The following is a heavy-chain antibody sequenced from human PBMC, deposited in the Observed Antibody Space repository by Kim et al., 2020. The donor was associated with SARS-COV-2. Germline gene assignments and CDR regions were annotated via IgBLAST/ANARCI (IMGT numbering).Heavy chain of an antibody. D-gene: IGHD2-2*01. CDR2: INHSGST. CDR3: AREGSSTSCYDY. J-gene: IGHJ4*02. V-gene: IGHV4-34*01. CDR1: GGSFSGYY. Sequence: SETLSLTCAVYGGSFSGYYWSWIRQPPGKGLEWIGEINHSGSTNYKPSLKSRVTISVDTSKNQFSLKLSSVTAADTSVYYCAREGSSTSCYDYWGQGTL.